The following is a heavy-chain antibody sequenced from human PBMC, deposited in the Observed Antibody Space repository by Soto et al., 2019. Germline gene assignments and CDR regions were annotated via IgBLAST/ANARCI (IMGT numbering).Heavy chain of an antibody. CDR2: INPNSGGT. J-gene: IGHJ6*02. D-gene: IGHD3-3*01. CDR3: ARDLVEIFGVVTPNYYYGMDV. CDR1: GYSFTGYY. V-gene: IGHV1-2*04. Sequence: ASVKVSCKASGYSFTGYYMHWVRQAPGQGLEWMGWINPNSGGTNYAQKFQGWVTMTRDTSISTAYMELSRLRSDDTAVYYCARDLVEIFGVVTPNYYYGMDVWGQGTTVTVSS.